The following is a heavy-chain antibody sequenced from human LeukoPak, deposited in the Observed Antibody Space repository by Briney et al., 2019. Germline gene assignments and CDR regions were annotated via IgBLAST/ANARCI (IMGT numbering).Heavy chain of an antibody. J-gene: IGHJ4*02. CDR2: INHSGST. V-gene: IGHV4-34*01. Sequence: KPSETLSLTCAVYGGSFSGYYWSWIRQPPGKGLEWIGEINHSGSTNYNPSLKSRVTISVDTSKNQFSLKLSSVTAADTAVYYCARGPVYRRYDYVWGSYRYTDYWGQGTLVTVSS. D-gene: IGHD3-16*02. CDR3: ARGPVYRRYDYVWGSYRYTDY. CDR1: GGSFSGYY.